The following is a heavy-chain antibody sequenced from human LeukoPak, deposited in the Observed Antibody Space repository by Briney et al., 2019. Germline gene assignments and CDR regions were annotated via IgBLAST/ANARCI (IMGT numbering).Heavy chain of an antibody. CDR2: INLNSGGT. D-gene: IGHD3-3*01. V-gene: IGHV1-2*02. CDR3: AGSDYDFWSGYLGI. J-gene: IGHJ3*02. Sequence: GASVKVSCKASGYTFTGYYMHWVRQAPGQGLEWMGWINLNSGGTNYAQKFQGRVTMTRDTSISTAYMELSRLRSDDTAVYYCAGSDYDFWSGYLGIWGQGTMVTVSS. CDR1: GYTFTGYY.